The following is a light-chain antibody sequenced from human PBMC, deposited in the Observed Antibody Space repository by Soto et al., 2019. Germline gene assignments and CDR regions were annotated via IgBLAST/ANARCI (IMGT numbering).Light chain of an antibody. V-gene: IGLV2-23*01. Sequence: QSVLTQPASLSGSPGQSITISCTGTSSVVGSYNLVSWYQQHPGKAPKLMIYEGSKRPSGVSNRFSGSKSGNTASLTISGLQAEDEADYYCCSYAGSSTLVFGGGTKVTVL. CDR3: CSYAGSSTLV. J-gene: IGLJ2*01. CDR2: EGS. CDR1: SSVVGSYNL.